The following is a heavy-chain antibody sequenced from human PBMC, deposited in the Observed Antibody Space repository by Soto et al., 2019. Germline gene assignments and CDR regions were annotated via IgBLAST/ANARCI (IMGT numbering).Heavy chain of an antibody. J-gene: IGHJ6*02. D-gene: IGHD2-2*01. V-gene: IGHV4-39*07. CDR1: GGSISSDTYY. CDR2: IYYSGST. Sequence: SETLSLTCTVSGGSISSDTYYWCWIRRPPGKGLEWIGIIYYSGSTYYNPSLKSRVTMSVDTSKNQFSLKLSSVTAADTAVYYCARDIVVVPAAMPFLYYYGMDVWGQGTTVTVSS. CDR3: ARDIVVVPAAMPFLYYYGMDV.